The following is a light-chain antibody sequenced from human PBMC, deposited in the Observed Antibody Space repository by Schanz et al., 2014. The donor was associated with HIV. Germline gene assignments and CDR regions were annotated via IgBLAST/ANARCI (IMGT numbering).Light chain of an antibody. CDR1: QRLSSSY. J-gene: IGKJ1*01. Sequence: EIVLTQSPGSLSLSPGGRATLSCGASQRLSSSYLAWYQQKRDQPPRLVIYATSTRAAGIPDRFSGTGSGTDFTLTISSLEPEDFAVYYCHQYGSSPQTFGQGTKVEIK. CDR3: HQYGSSPQT. CDR2: ATS. V-gene: IGKV3-20*01.